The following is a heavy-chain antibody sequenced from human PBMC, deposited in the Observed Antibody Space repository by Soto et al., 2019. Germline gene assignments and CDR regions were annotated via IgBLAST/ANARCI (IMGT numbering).Heavy chain of an antibody. CDR1: GYTFSSFG. CDR2: ISPYNDNR. V-gene: IGHV1-18*04. D-gene: IGHD6-13*01. J-gene: IGHJ4*02. CDR3: ARDRIAAAGPFDY. Sequence: ASVKVSCKTSGYTFSSFGISWVRQAPGQGLEWMGWISPYNDNRNYAQNLQGRVTMTTDTSTGTAYMELRSLRSDDTAMYYCARDRIAAAGPFDYWGQGTLVTVSS.